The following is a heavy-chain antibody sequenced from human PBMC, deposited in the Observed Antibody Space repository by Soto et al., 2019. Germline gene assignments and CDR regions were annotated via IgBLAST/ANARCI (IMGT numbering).Heavy chain of an antibody. Sequence: SETLSLTCTVSGGSISSGGYYWSWIRQHPGKGLEWIGYIYYSGSTYYNPSLKSRVTISVDTSKNKFSLKLSSVTAADTAVYYCARAKALDTYLEWLSTCCNFDLWGRGTLVTVSS. V-gene: IGHV4-31*03. D-gene: IGHD3-3*01. CDR3: ARAKALDTYLEWLSTCCNFDL. CDR1: GGSISSGGYY. J-gene: IGHJ2*01. CDR2: IYYSGST.